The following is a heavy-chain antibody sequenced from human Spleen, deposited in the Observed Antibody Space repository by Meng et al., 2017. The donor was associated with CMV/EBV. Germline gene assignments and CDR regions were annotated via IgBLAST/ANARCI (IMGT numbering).Heavy chain of an antibody. Sequence: VPLQESGPGLVKPPQPLSLTCTVSVGSISSGDYYWSWIRQPPGKGLEWIGYIYYSGSTYYNPSLKSRVTISVDTSKNQFSLKLRFVTAADTAVYYCAREGRSHQVGVSVYWGQGTLVTVSS. V-gene: IGHV4-30-4*08. CDR2: IYYSGST. CDR1: VGSISSGDYY. CDR3: AREGRSHQVGVSVY. D-gene: IGHD2-21*01. J-gene: IGHJ4*02.